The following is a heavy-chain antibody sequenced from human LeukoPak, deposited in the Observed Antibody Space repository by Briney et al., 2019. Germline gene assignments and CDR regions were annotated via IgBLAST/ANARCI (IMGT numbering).Heavy chain of an antibody. V-gene: IGHV4-59*11. CDR1: GGSLSSHY. CDR2: IYYTGTT. CDR3: GRFSSDCSTASCYLTY. Sequence: SETLSLTCTVSGGSLSSHYWSWIRQPPGKGLELIGHIYYTGTTYYNPSLNGRVTISLDTSRNQFSLRLTSVTAADTAVYYCGRFSSDCSTASCYLTYWGQGTLVTVSS. J-gene: IGHJ4*02. D-gene: IGHD2-2*01.